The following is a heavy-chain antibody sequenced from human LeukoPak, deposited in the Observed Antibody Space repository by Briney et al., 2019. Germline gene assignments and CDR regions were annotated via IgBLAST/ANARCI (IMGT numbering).Heavy chain of an antibody. V-gene: IGHV3-21*01. D-gene: IGHD6-13*01. CDR2: ISSSSSYI. CDR3: ARDSGEYSSSWYRPYYYYYMDV. CDR1: GFTFSSYS. Sequence: GGSLRLSCAASGFTFSSYSMNWVCQAPGKGLEWVSSISSSSSYIYYADSVKGRFTISRDNAKNSLYLQMNSLRAEDTAVYYCARDSGEYSSSWYRPYYYYYMDVWGKGTTVTVSS. J-gene: IGHJ6*03.